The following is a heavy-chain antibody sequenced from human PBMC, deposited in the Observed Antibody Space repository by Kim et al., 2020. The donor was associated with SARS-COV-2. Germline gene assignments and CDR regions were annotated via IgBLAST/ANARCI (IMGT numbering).Heavy chain of an antibody. D-gene: IGHD3-10*01. V-gene: IGHV3-43*02. CDR2: ISGDGGST. CDR1: GFTFDDYA. CDR3: AKQDNYYGSGSYSP. Sequence: GGSLRLSCAASGFTFDDYAMHWVRQAPGKGLEWVSLISGDGGSTYYADSVKGRFTISRDNSKNSLYLQMNSLRTEDTALYYCAKQDNYYGSGSYSPWGQGTLVTVSS. J-gene: IGHJ5*02.